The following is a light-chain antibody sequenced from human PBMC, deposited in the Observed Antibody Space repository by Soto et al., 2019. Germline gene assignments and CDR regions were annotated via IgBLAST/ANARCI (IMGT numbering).Light chain of an antibody. J-gene: IGLJ2*01. V-gene: IGLV2-14*01. Sequence: QSALTQPASVSGSPGQSITISCTGTRSDVGGYNYVSWYKQRPGKAPKLVIYDVSHRPSGVSNRFFGSKSGNTASLIISGLQAEYEADYYCFSYSTSRARIFGGGNNVTVL. CDR1: RSDVGGYNY. CDR2: DVS. CDR3: FSYSTSRARI.